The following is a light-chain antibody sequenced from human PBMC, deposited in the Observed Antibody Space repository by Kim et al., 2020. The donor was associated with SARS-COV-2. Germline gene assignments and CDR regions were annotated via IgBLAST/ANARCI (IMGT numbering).Light chain of an antibody. J-gene: IGKJ1*01. CDR1: QSVSSSY. CDR3: QQYGSSPWT. CDR2: GAS. V-gene: IGKV3-20*01. Sequence: SPGGRATLSCRASQSVSSSYLAWYQQKPGQAPRLLIYGASSRATGIPDRFSGSGSATDFTLTISRLEPEDFAVYYCQQYGSSPWTFGQGTKVDIK.